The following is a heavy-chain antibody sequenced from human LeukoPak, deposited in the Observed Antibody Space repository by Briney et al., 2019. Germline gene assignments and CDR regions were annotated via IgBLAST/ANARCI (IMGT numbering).Heavy chain of an antibody. J-gene: IGHJ5*02. CDR3: ARHLAVAGTNYNWFDR. D-gene: IGHD6-19*01. CDR1: DGSISSNNYY. V-gene: IGHV4-39*01. CDR2: RFYSGST. Sequence: SETLSLTCTVSDGSISSNNYYWGWIRQPPGKGLEWIGSRFYSGSTYYNTSLKSRVTVSVDTSKNQFFLRLNSVTAADTAVYHCARHLAVAGTNYNWFDRWGQGTQVTVSS.